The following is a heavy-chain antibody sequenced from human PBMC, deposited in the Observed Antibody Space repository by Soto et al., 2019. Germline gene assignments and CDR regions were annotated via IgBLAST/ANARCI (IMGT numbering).Heavy chain of an antibody. Sequence: SETLSLTCTVSGGSISSGDYYWSWIRQHPGKGLEWIGYIYYSGSTYYNPSLKSRVTISVDTSKNQFSLKLTSVTAADMAMYYCARPKTIGAAAGKGWFDPWGQGTLVTVSS. J-gene: IGHJ5*02. D-gene: IGHD6-13*01. CDR1: GGSISSGDYY. V-gene: IGHV4-31*03. CDR3: ARPKTIGAAAGKGWFDP. CDR2: IYYSGST.